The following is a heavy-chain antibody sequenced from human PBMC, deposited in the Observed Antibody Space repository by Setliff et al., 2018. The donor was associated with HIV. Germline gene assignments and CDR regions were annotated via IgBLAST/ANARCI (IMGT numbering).Heavy chain of an antibody. CDR1: GASITSHY. Sequence: SETLSLTCTVSGASITSHYWSWIRQSPGMELEWIGYIYSTGSTNYNPSLQSRVSISMDASKNKFSLKVTSVTSADTAVYYCAKGAGFYGDYTFDHWGQGRQVTVSS. CDR3: AKGAGFYGDYTFDH. CDR2: IYSTGST. V-gene: IGHV4-59*11. D-gene: IGHD4-17*01. J-gene: IGHJ4*02.